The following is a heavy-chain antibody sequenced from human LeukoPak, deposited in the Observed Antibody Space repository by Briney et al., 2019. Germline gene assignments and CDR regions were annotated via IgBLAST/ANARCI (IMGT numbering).Heavy chain of an antibody. CDR1: GGSISSSSYY. J-gene: IGHJ6*03. Sequence: ASETLSLTCTVSGGSISSSSYYWGWIRQPPGKGLEWIGSIYYSGSTYYNPSLKSRVTISVDTSKNQFSLKLSSVTAADTAVYYCAIQEYYYGSGSYLLYYYYMDVWGKGTTVTVSS. V-gene: IGHV4-39*01. CDR2: IYYSGST. CDR3: AIQEYYYGSGSYLLYYYYMDV. D-gene: IGHD3-10*01.